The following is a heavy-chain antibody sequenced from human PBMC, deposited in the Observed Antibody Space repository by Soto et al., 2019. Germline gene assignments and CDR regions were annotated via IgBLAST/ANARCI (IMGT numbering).Heavy chain of an antibody. V-gene: IGHV1-3*01. Sequence: AAVNVSCKASGYTFTSYSMHWVRQAPGQRLEWMGWINAGNGNTKYSQKFQGRVTITRDTSASTAYMELSSLRSEDTAVYYCARTLYGDNVDYWGQGTLVTVSS. J-gene: IGHJ4*02. D-gene: IGHD4-17*01. CDR3: ARTLYGDNVDY. CDR2: INAGNGNT. CDR1: GYTFTSYS.